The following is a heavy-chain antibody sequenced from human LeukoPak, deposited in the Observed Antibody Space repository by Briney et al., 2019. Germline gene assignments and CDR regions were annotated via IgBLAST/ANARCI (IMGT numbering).Heavy chain of an antibody. J-gene: IGHJ4*02. V-gene: IGHV3-23*01. D-gene: IGHD3-9*01. CDR1: GFTFSSYA. CDR2: ISSGDRT. Sequence: PGGSLRLSCAASGFTFSSYAMNWVRQAPGKGLEWVAGISSGDRTFHAESGKGRFTISRDKSKDTLYLQMNSLRAEDTAVYYCAKDATASPYFHWFDNWGQGTQVIVSS. CDR3: AKDATASPYFHWFDN.